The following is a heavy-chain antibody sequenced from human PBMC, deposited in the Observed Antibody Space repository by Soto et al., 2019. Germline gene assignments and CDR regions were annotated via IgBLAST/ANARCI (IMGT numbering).Heavy chain of an antibody. CDR1: GGTFSSYA. CDR2: FIPIFGTA. Sequence: QVQLVQSGAEVKKPGSSVKVSCKASGGTFSSYAISWVRQAPGQGLEWMGGFIPIFGTANYAQKFQGRVKITADESTSTAYMELSSLRSEDTAVYYCAREGGREIGLNPPDYWGQGTLVTVSS. D-gene: IGHD3-16*01. J-gene: IGHJ4*02. CDR3: AREGGREIGLNPPDY. V-gene: IGHV1-69*01.